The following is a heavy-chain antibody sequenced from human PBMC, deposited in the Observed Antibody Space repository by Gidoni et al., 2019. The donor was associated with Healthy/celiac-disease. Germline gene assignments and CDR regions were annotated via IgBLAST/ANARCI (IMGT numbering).Heavy chain of an antibody. Sequence: QVQLVQSGAELKKPGASVKVSCKASGYTFTSYYIHWVRQAPGQGLEWMGIINPSGGNTRYAQKFQGRVTMTRDTSTSTVYMELSSLRSEDTAVYYCARSNTVTTHPWNAFDIWGQGTMVTVSS. CDR2: INPSGGNT. V-gene: IGHV1-46*01. CDR1: GYTFTSYY. J-gene: IGHJ3*02. CDR3: ARSNTVTTHPWNAFDI. D-gene: IGHD4-17*01.